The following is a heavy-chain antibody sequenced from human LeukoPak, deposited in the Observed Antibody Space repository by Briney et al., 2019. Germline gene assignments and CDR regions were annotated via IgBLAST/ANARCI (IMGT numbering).Heavy chain of an antibody. V-gene: IGHV4-38-2*01. CDR1: GYSISSGYY. CDR2: IYHSGST. CDR3: ARGSHYCSSTSCQIIDY. J-gene: IGHJ4*02. D-gene: IGHD2-2*01. Sequence: SETLSLTCAVSGYSISSGYYWGWIRQPPGKGLEWIGIIYHSGSTYYNPSLKSQVTISVDTSKNQFSLKLSSVTAADTAVYYCARGSHYCSSTSCQIIDYWGQGTLVTVSS.